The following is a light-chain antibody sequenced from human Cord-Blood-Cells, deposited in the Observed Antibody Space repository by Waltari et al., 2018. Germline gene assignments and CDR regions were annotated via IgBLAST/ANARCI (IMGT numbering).Light chain of an antibody. Sequence: DIQMTQYPSSLSASVGDRVTITCQASQDTSNYLNWYQQKPGKAPKLLIYDASNLETGVPSRFSGSGSGTDFTFTISSLQPEDIATYYCQQYDNLPPALTFGGGTKVEIK. J-gene: IGKJ4*01. CDR1: QDTSNY. CDR2: DAS. V-gene: IGKV1-33*01. CDR3: QQYDNLPPALT.